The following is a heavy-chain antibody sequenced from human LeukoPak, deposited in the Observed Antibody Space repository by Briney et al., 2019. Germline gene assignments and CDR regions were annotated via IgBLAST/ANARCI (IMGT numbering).Heavy chain of an antibody. V-gene: IGHV1-69*13. CDR1: GGTFSSYA. CDR2: IIPIFGTA. CDR3: ATRRLSGMAAAGTGGSVFDY. Sequence: SVKVSCKASGGTFSSYAISWVRQAPGQGLEWMGGIIPIFGTANYAQKFQGRVTITADESTSTAYMELSSLRSEDTAVYYCATRRLSGMAAAGTGGSVFDYWGQGTLVTVSS. J-gene: IGHJ4*02. D-gene: IGHD6-13*01.